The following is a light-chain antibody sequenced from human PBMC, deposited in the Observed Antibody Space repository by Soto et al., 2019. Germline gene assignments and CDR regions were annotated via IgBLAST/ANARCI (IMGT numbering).Light chain of an antibody. J-gene: IGKJ1*01. CDR2: DAS. CDR3: QQRSNSPPWT. V-gene: IGKV3-11*01. Sequence: EIVLTQSPATLSLSPGERATLSCRASQSVSSYLAWYQQKPGQAPRLLIYDASNRATGIPARFSGSGSGTDFTLTISSLEPEDFAAYYCQQRSNSPPWTFGQGTKVDIK. CDR1: QSVSSY.